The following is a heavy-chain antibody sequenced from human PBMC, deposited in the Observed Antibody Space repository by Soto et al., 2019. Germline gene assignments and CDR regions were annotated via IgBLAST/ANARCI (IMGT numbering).Heavy chain of an antibody. V-gene: IGHV3-73*01. J-gene: IGHJ4*02. CDR1: GFVFKDSS. CDR2: IRDRAYNYAT. Sequence: EVLLVESGGGLVQPGGSLKLSCAASGFVFKDSSIHWVRQASGKGLEWVGRIRDRAYNYATSYAASVKGRFTISRDDSSNMAFLQMNSLKTEDTAIYYCTRLISAAQDYWGQGTRVTVSS. D-gene: IGHD3-22*01. CDR3: TRLISAAQDY.